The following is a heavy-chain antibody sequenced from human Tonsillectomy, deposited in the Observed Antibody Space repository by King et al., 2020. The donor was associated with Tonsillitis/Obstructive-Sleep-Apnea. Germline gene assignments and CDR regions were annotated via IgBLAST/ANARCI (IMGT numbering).Heavy chain of an antibody. Sequence: VQLVESGGGLVKPGGSLRLSCAASGFTFSSYSMNWVRQAPGKGLEWVSSISSSSSYIYYADSLKGRFTISRDNAKNSRYLQMNSLRAEDTAVYYCARDLRTTVTTTDAFDVWGQGTVVTVSS. J-gene: IGHJ3*01. CDR2: ISSSSSYI. CDR1: GFTFSSYS. V-gene: IGHV3-21*01. D-gene: IGHD4-17*01. CDR3: ARDLRTTVTTTDAFDV.